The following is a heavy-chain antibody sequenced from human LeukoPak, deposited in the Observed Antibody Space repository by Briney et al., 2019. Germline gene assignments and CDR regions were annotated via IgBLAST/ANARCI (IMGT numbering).Heavy chain of an antibody. CDR2: ISNSGTT. V-gene: IGHV4-4*07. Sequence: PSETLSLTCTVAGGSITSNHWSWIRQPAGKGLEWIGRISNSGTTNYNPSVNSRVTISVDTSNKQFSLKLSSVTAADTAVYYCARSMGTTATAFDYWGPGILVTVSS. D-gene: IGHD2-21*02. CDR1: GGSITSNH. CDR3: ARSMGTTATAFDY. J-gene: IGHJ4*02.